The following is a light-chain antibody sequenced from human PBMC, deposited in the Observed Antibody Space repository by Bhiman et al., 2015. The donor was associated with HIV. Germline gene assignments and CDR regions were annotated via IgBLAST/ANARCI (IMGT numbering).Light chain of an antibody. CDR2: DVS. Sequence: QSALTQPASVSASPGQSITISCTGSGSDVGGYNHVSWYQQHPGKAPKLMIYDVSNRPSGVSNRFSGSKSGNTASLTISGLQAEDEADYYCSSLTSSLSYVFGIGTNVTVL. J-gene: IGLJ1*01. V-gene: IGLV2-14*03. CDR3: SSLTSSLSYV. CDR1: GSDVGGYNH.